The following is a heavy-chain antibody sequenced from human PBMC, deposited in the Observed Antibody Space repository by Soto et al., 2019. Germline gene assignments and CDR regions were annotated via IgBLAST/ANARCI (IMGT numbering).Heavy chain of an antibody. D-gene: IGHD3-3*01. V-gene: IGHV1-18*01. CDR3: ARDRYYDFWSGSADAFDI. Sequence: ASVKVSCKASGYTFTSYGISWVRQAPGQGLEWMGWISAYNGNTNYAQKLQGRVTMTTDTSTSTAYMELRSLRSDDTAVYYCARDRYYDFWSGSADAFDIWGQGTMVTVSS. CDR2: ISAYNGNT. CDR1: GYTFTSYG. J-gene: IGHJ3*02.